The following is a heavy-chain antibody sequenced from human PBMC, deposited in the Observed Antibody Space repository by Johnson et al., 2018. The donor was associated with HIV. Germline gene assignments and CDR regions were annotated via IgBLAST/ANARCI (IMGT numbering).Heavy chain of an antibody. CDR2: ISYDGRNK. V-gene: IGHV3-30*04. CDR1: GFTFSSYA. Sequence: QVQLVESGGGVVQPGGSLRLSCAASGFTFSSYAMHWVRQAPGKGLAWVAVISYDGRNKYYAASVKGRFTISRDKAKISLYLQLNSLRADDTAVYFCARDRFGDSDAFDIWGQGTMVTVSS. CDR3: ARDRFGDSDAFDI. D-gene: IGHD4-17*01. J-gene: IGHJ3*02.